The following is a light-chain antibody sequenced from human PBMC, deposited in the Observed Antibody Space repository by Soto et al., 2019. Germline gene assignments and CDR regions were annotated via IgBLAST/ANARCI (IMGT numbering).Light chain of an antibody. CDR3: QSYDSSLSGSGV. Sequence: SVLTQPPSVSGAPGQRVTISCTGSYSNIGAGYEVHWYQQIPGTAPKLLISGHNNRPSGVPDRFFGSKSGTSASLTIIGLQAEDEADYYCQSYDSSLSGSGVFGGGTQLTVL. V-gene: IGLV1-40*01. CDR1: YSNIGAGYE. CDR2: GHN. J-gene: IGLJ3*02.